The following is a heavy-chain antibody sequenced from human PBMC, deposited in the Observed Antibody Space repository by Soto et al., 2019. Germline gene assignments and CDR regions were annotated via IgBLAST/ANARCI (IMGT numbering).Heavy chain of an antibody. CDR1: GGSVSGYY. Sequence: ESRSLDCAVDGGSVSGYYWSWIRQPPGKGLEWIGEINHSGSTNYNPSLKSRVTISVDTSKNQFSLKLSSVTAADTAVYYCARVWNSNYYFDYWGQGTLVTVSS. CDR3: ARVWNSNYYFDY. CDR2: INHSGST. D-gene: IGHD4-4*01. J-gene: IGHJ4*02. V-gene: IGHV4-34*01.